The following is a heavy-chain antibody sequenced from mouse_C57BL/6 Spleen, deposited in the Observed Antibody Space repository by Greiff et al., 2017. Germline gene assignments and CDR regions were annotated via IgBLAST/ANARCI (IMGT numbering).Heavy chain of an antibody. V-gene: IGHV1-4*01. D-gene: IGHD1-1*01. Sequence: QVQLQQSGAELARPGASVKMSCKASGYTFTSYTMHWVKQRPGQGLEWIGYINPSSGYTKYNQKFKDKATLTADKSSSPAYMQLSSLTSEDSAVYYCAREGTTTRGTDWYFDVWGTGTTVTVSS. CDR2: INPSSGYT. CDR1: GYTFTSYT. CDR3: AREGTTTRGTDWYFDV. J-gene: IGHJ1*03.